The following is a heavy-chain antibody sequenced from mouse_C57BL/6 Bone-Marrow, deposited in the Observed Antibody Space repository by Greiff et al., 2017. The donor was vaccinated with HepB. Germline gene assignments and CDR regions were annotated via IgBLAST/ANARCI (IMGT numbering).Heavy chain of an antibody. D-gene: IGHD1-1*01. CDR2: ISPSTGGT. CDR1: GYSFTGYY. J-gene: IGHJ3*01. V-gene: IGHV1-42*01. Sequence: EVQLQESGPELVKPGASVKISCKASGYSFTGYYMNWVKQSPEKSLEWIGEISPSTGGTTYNQKLKAKATMTVDKSSSTAYMQLKSLTSEDSAVYYCARGEITTGGFAYWGQGTLVTVSA. CDR3: ARGEITTGGFAY.